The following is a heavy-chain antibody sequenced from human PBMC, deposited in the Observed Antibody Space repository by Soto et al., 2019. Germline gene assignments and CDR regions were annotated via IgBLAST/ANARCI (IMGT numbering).Heavy chain of an antibody. D-gene: IGHD2-2*01. CDR2: IIPTLGLA. CDR3: ARDGSKGPAPTEGHYYSYMDV. J-gene: IGHJ6*03. Sequence: GASVKVSCKASGGTFSSYTISWVRQAPGQGLEWMGRIIPTLGLANYAQNFQGRVTITAYTSTRTAYMELSRLRSEDTAVYYCARDGSKGPAPTEGHYYSYMDVWGKGTTVTVSS. V-gene: IGHV1-69*02. CDR1: GGTFSSYT.